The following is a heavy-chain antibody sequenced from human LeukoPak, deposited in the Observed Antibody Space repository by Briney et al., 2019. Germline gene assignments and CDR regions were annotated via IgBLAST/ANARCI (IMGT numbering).Heavy chain of an antibody. CDR2: IYYSGST. CDR3: VGGNDYYGMDV. CDR1: GGSISSYY. Sequence: SETLSLTCTVSGGSISSYYWSWIRQPPGKGLEWIGYIYYSGSTYYNPSLKSRVTISVDTSKNQFSLKLSSVTAADTAVYYCVGGNDYYGMDVWGQGTTVTVSS. V-gene: IGHV4-59*06. D-gene: IGHD4-23*01. J-gene: IGHJ6*02.